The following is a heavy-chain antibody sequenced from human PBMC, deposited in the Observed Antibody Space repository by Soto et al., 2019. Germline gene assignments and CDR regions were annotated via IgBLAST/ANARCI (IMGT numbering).Heavy chain of an antibody. J-gene: IGHJ6*02. CDR1: GYTFTGYY. CDR3: ARDGYNYRTGGGYYYGMDV. CDR2: INPNSGGT. D-gene: IGHD5-12*01. V-gene: IGHV1-2*04. Sequence: GASVKVSCKASGYTFTGYYMHWVRQAPGQGLEWMGWINPNSGGTSYAQKFQGWVTMTRDTSISTAYMELSRLRSDDTAVYYCARDGYNYRTGGGYYYGMDVWGQGTTVTVSS.